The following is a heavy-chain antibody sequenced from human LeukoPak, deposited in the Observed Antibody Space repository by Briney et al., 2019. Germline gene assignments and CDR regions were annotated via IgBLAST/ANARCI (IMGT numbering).Heavy chain of an antibody. Sequence: SETLSLTCAVYGGSFSGYYWSWIRQPPGKGLEWIGEINHSGSTNYNPSLKSRVTISVDTSKNQFSLKLSSVTAADTAVYYCAGAYYYDGRYLDYWGQGTLVTVSS. CDR3: AGAYYYDGRYLDY. J-gene: IGHJ4*02. D-gene: IGHD3-22*01. CDR2: INHSGST. V-gene: IGHV4-34*01. CDR1: GGSFSGYY.